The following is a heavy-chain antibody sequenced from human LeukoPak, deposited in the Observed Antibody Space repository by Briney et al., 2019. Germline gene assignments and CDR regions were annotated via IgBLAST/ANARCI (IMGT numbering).Heavy chain of an antibody. CDR3: ARDGGIAAAEGYYYMDV. CDR2: IIPIFGTA. Sequence: GASVKVSCKASGGTFSSYAISWVRQAPGQGLEWMGGIIPIFGTANYAQKFQGRVTITADESTSTAYMELSSLRSEDTAVYYCARDGGIAAAEGYYYMDVWGKGTTVTISS. CDR1: GGTFSSYA. V-gene: IGHV1-69*13. J-gene: IGHJ6*03. D-gene: IGHD6-13*01.